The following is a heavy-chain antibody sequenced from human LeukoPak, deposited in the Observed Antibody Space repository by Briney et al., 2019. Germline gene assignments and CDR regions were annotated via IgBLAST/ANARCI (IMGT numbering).Heavy chain of an antibody. CDR3: TSADYGAYDY. D-gene: IGHD4-17*01. J-gene: IGHJ4*02. CDR2: IYSGDNT. Sequence: PGGSLRLSCEASGFTVSSNYMSWVRQAPGEGLEWVSVIYSGDNTYYADSVKGRFTISRDNSKNTLYLQLNSLRVEDTAVYYCTSADYGAYDYWGQGTLVTVSS. V-gene: IGHV3-53*01. CDR1: GFTVSSNY.